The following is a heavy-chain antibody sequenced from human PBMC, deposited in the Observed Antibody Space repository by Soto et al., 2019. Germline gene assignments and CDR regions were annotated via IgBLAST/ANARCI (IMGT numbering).Heavy chain of an antibody. D-gene: IGHD3-16*02. CDR3: AKDRIGDYVWGSYRLDY. J-gene: IGHJ4*02. CDR2: ISGSGGST. V-gene: IGHV3-23*01. CDR1: GFTFSSYA. Sequence: EVQLLESGGGLVQPGGSLRLSCAASGFTFSSYAMSWVRQAPGKGLEWVSAISGSGGSTYYADSVKGRFTISRDNSKNTLYLQMNSLRAEDTAVYYCAKDRIGDYVWGSYRLDYWGQGTLVTVSS.